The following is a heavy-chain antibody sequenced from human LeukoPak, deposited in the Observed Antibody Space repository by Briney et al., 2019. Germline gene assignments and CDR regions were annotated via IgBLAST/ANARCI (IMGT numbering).Heavy chain of an antibody. V-gene: IGHV3-49*04. CDR3: SRDQTPYY. CDR2: IASKTYGGTA. CDR1: GFTFGDYA. J-gene: IGHJ4*02. Sequence: GGSLRLSCTASGFTFGDYAMTWVRQAPGKGLEWVGFIASKTYGGTAEYAASVKGRFAISRDDSKSIAYLQMNSLKTEDTAVYFCSRDQTPYYWGQGTLVTVSS.